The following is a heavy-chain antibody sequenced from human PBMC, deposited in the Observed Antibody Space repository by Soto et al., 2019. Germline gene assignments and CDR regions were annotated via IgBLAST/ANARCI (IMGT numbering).Heavy chain of an antibody. D-gene: IGHD3-22*01. Sequence: PGGSLRLSCAASGFTFSSYSMNWVRQAPGKGLEWVSYISSSSSTIYYADSVKGRFTISRDNAKNSLYLQMNSLRAEDTAVYYCARGTFYYDSSGHYAPEYWGQGTLVTVSS. V-gene: IGHV3-48*01. CDR3: ARGTFYYDSSGHYAPEY. CDR1: GFTFSSYS. J-gene: IGHJ4*02. CDR2: ISSSSSTI.